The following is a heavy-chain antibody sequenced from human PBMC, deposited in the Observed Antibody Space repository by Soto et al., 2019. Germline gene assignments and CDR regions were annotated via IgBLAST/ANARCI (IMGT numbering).Heavy chain of an antibody. J-gene: IGHJ5*02. CDR3: ASSGIVGREVNTWFDP. V-gene: IGHV4-59*01. CDR1: AGSITTSY. CDR2: ISYRGST. D-gene: IGHD3-22*01. Sequence: KPSETLSLTCTVSAGSITTSYWSWIRQPLGKALEWIGYISYRGSTNYNPSLESRLTISIDTSKSQISLKLTSMTTADTAAYYCASSGIVGREVNTWFDPWGQGTLVTVSS.